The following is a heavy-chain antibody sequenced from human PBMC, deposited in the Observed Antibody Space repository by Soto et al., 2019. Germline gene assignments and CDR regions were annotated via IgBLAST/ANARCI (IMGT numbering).Heavy chain of an antibody. Sequence: TFTSYAMHWVRQAPGQRLEWMGWINAGNGNTKYSQKFQGRVTITRDTSASTAYMELSSLRSEDTAVYYCARDSSGLLLFDYWGQGTLVTVSS. V-gene: IGHV1-3*01. CDR3: ARDSSGLLLFDY. D-gene: IGHD3-22*01. J-gene: IGHJ4*02. CDR1: TFTSYA. CDR2: INAGNGNT.